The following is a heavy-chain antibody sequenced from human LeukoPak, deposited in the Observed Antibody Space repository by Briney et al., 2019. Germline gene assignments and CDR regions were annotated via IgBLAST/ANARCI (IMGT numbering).Heavy chain of an antibody. Sequence: SETLSLTCTVSGGSISSYYWSWIRQPPGKGLEWIGYIYYIGSTNYNPSLKSRVTISVDTSKNQFSLKLSSVTAADTAVYYCARVDGDYFDYWGQGTLVTVSS. CDR2: IYYIGST. J-gene: IGHJ4*02. CDR3: ARVDGDYFDY. D-gene: IGHD4-17*01. V-gene: IGHV4-59*01. CDR1: GGSISSYY.